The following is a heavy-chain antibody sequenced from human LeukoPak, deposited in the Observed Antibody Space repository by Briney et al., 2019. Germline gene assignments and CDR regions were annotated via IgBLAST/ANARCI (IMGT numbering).Heavy chain of an antibody. D-gene: IGHD4-11*01. Sequence: PSQTLSLTCTVSGGSISSGSYYWSWIRQPAGKGLEWIGRIYTSGSTNYNPSLKSRVTISVDTSKNQFSLKLSSVTAADTAVYYCARVVGDYSNYELDSDLWGRGTLVTVSS. CDR3: ARVVGDYSNYELDSDL. CDR1: GGSISSGSYY. J-gene: IGHJ2*01. CDR2: IYTSGST. V-gene: IGHV4-61*02.